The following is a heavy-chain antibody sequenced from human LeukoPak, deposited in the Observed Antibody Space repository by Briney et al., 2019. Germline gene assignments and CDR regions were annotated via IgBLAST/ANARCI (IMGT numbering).Heavy chain of an antibody. CDR3: ARVTTGGYYNC. V-gene: IGHV4-61*02. CDR2: IYTTGST. J-gene: IGHJ4*02. D-gene: IGHD3-22*01. Sequence: SQTLSLTCTVSGGSISSGTYYWTWIRQPAGKGLEWIGRIYTTGSTNYNPSLKSRVTMSTDTSKNQFSLKLSSVTAADTTVYYCARVTTGGYYNCWGQGTLVTVSS. CDR1: GGSISSGTYY.